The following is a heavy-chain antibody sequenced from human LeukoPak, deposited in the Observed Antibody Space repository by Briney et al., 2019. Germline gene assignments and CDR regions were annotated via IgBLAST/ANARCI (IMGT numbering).Heavy chain of an antibody. J-gene: IGHJ6*02. D-gene: IGHD1-26*01. CDR2: TYYRSKWYN. CDR1: GDSVSSNSAA. Sequence: KASQTLSLTCAISGDSVSSNSAAWNWIRQSPSRGLEWLGRTYYRSKWYNDYAVSVKSRITINPDTSKNQFSLQQNSVTPEDTAVYYCARDLGYSGSSNYQDYYYYYGMDVWGQGTTVTVSS. CDR3: ARDLGYSGSSNYQDYYYYYGMDV. V-gene: IGHV6-1*01.